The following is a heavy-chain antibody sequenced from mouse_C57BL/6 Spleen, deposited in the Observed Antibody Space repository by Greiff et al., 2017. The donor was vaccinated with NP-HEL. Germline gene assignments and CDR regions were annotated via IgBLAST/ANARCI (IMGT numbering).Heavy chain of an antibody. J-gene: IGHJ4*01. Sequence: VQLQQSVAELVRPGASVKLSCTASGFNIKNTYMHWVKQRPEQGLEWIGRIAPANGNTKYAPKFQGKATIHADTSSNTAYLQLSSLTSEDTAIYYFARYYYGREDAMDYWGQGTSVTVSS. D-gene: IGHD1-1*01. CDR2: IAPANGNT. V-gene: IGHV14-3*01. CDR1: GFNIKNTY. CDR3: ARYYYGREDAMDY.